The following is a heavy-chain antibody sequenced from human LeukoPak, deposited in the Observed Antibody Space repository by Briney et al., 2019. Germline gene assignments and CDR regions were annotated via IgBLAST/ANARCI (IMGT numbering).Heavy chain of an antibody. Sequence: ASVKVSCKASGGTFSSYAISWVRQAPGQGLEWMGGIIPIFGTANYAQKFQGRVTITADESTSTAYMELSSLRSEDTAVYYCARFHSYGPDNWFDPWGQGTLVTVSS. D-gene: IGHD3-16*01. CDR2: IIPIFGTA. J-gene: IGHJ5*02. CDR3: ARFHSYGPDNWFDP. CDR1: GGTFSSYA. V-gene: IGHV1-69*13.